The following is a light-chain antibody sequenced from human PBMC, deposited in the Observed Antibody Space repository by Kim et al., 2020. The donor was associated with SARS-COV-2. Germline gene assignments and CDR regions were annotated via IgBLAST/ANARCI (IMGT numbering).Light chain of an antibody. V-gene: IGLV1-47*01. CDR3: AAWDDSLSAWV. CDR2: RNN. CDR1: SSNIGSHY. Sequence: ELTQPPSASGTPGQRVTISCSGSSSNIGSHYVFWYQQLPGTAPPLLISRNNQRPSGVPDRFSGSKSGTSASLAISGLRSEDEADYYCAAWDDSLSAWVFGGGTKLTVL. J-gene: IGLJ3*02.